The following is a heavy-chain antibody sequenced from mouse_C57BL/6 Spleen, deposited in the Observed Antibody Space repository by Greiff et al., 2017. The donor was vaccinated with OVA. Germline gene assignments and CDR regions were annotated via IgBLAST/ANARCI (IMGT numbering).Heavy chain of an antibody. CDR1: GYAFSSSW. V-gene: IGHV1-82*01. CDR2: ISPGDGGT. D-gene: IGHD1-1*01. Sequence: QVQLQQSGPELVKPGASVKISCKASGYAFSSSWMNWVKQRPGKGLEWIGRISPGDGGTNYNGKFKGKATLTADKSSSTAYMQLSSLTSEDSAVYFCARNYGRDWYFDVWGTGTTVTVSS. CDR3: ARNYGRDWYFDV. J-gene: IGHJ1*03.